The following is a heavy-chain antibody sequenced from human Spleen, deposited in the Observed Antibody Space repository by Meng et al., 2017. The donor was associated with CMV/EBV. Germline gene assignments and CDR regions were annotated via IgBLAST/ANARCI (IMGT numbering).Heavy chain of an antibody. CDR2: IYYSGST. V-gene: IGHV4-38-2*02. J-gene: IGHJ4*02. D-gene: IGHD3-22*01. CDR1: GYSISSGYY. CDR3: YYYDSSGFDY. Sequence: SETLSLTCTVSGYSISSGYYWGWIRQPPGKGLEWIGSIYYSGSTYYNPSLKSRVTISVDTSKNQFSLKLSSVTAADTAAYYCYYYDSSGFDYWGQGTLVTVSS.